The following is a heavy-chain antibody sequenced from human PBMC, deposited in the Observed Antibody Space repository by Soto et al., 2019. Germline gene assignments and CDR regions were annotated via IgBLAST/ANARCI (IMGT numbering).Heavy chain of an antibody. V-gene: IGHV6-1*01. D-gene: IGHD2-2*01. J-gene: IGHJ5*02. CDR1: GDSVSSNSAA. CDR3: AREEDIVVVPAAIGGNWFDP. CDR2: TYCRSKWYN. Sequence: SETLSLTCAISGDSVSSNSAAWNWIRQSPSRGLEWLGRTYCRSKWYNDYAVSVKSRITINPDTSKNQFSLQLNSVTPEDTAVYYCAREEDIVVVPAAIGGNWFDPWGQGTLVTVSS.